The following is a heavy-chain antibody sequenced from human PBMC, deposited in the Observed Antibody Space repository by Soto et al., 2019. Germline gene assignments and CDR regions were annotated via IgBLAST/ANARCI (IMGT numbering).Heavy chain of an antibody. CDR3: ARSDLAFTYYYDSSGVDY. J-gene: IGHJ4*02. CDR2: ISYDGSNK. V-gene: IGHV3-30*03. Sequence: GGSLRLSCAASGFTFGSYGMHWVRQAPGKGLEWVAVISYDGSNKYYADSVKGRFTISRDNSKNTLYLQMNSLRAEDTAVYYCARSDLAFTYYYDSSGVDYWGQGTLVTVSS. D-gene: IGHD3-22*01. CDR1: GFTFGSYG.